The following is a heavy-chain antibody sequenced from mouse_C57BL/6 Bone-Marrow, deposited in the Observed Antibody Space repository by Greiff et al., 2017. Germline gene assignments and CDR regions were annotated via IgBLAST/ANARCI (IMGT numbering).Heavy chain of an antibody. CDR3: ARITTVVFWDFDV. J-gene: IGHJ1*03. D-gene: IGHD1-1*01. CDR1: GFTFSDYG. Sequence: EVKLVASGGGLVKPGGSLKLSCAASGFTFSDYGMHWVRQAPEKGLEWVAYISSGSSTIYYADTVKGRFTISRDNAKNTLFLQMTSLRSEDTAMYYCARITTVVFWDFDVWGTGTTVTVSS. CDR2: ISSGSSTI. V-gene: IGHV5-17*01.